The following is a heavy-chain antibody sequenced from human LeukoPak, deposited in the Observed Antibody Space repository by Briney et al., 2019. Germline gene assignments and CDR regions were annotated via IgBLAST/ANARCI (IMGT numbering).Heavy chain of an antibody. CDR1: GGSISSSSYY. V-gene: IGHV4-39*01. Sequence: PSETLSLTCTVSGGSISSSSYYWGWIRQPPGKGLEWIGSIYYSGSTYYNPSLKSRVTISVDTSKNQFSLRLSSVTAADTAVYYCARHRRDYYDSRNYYYYFDYWGQGTLVTVSS. J-gene: IGHJ4*02. CDR3: ARHRRDYYDSRNYYYYFDY. D-gene: IGHD3-10*01. CDR2: IYYSGST.